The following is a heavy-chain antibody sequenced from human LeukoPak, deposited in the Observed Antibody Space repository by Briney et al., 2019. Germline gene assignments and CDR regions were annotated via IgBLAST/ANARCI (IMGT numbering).Heavy chain of an antibody. V-gene: IGHV4/OR15-8*01. CDR1: GGSIDSTNW. D-gene: IGHD3-22*01. CDR3: ARGRTYYYDSSGYYPT. J-gene: IGHJ5*02. CDR2: IHHDGRI. Sequence: SETLSLTCDVSGGSIDSTNWWNWVRQPPGKGLEWIGEIHHDGRINYNPSLKSRVTLSVDKSKNQFSLRLNSVTAADTAVYYCARGRTYYYDSSGYYPTWGQGTLVTVSS.